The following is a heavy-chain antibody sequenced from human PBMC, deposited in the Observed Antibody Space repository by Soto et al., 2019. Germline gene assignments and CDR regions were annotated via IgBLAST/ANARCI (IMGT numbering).Heavy chain of an antibody. Sequence: EVQLLESGGGLVQVGESLRLSCPASGFTFSTYPMSWVRQVPGKGLEWVSSISGSGGSTYYADSVSGRFTISRDNSKNTLYLQMNSLRAEDTAVYYCAKINLFGSGTKDYWGQGTLVTVSS. CDR3: AKINLFGSGTKDY. D-gene: IGHD3-10*01. J-gene: IGHJ4*02. CDR1: GFTFSTYP. V-gene: IGHV3-23*01. CDR2: ISGSGGST.